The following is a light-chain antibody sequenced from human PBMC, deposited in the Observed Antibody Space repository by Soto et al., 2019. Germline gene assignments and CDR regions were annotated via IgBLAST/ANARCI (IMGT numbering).Light chain of an antibody. CDR2: YDR. Sequence: SYELTQPPSVSVAPGETASVTCGGNNIRSKSVHWYQQKPGQAPVLVIYYDRERPSGIPERFSGSNSGNTATLTISRVEAGDEADCYCQVWDTSSDHVVFGGGTQLTVL. CDR3: QVWDTSSDHVV. V-gene: IGLV3-21*04. CDR1: NIRSKS. J-gene: IGLJ2*01.